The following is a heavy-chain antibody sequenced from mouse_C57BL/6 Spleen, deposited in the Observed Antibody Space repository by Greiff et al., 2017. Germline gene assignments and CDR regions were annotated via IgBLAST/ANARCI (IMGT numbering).Heavy chain of an antibody. D-gene: IGHD1-1*01. CDR3: ARSGGHYYGSSSYAMDY. CDR1: GYTFTSYW. J-gene: IGHJ4*01. V-gene: IGHV1-52*01. CDR2: IDPSDSET. Sequence: VQLQQPGAELVRPGSSVKLSCKASGYTFTSYWMHWVKQRPIQGLEWIGNIDPSDSETHYNQKFKDKATLTVDKSSSTAYMQLSSLTSEDSAVYYCARSGGHYYGSSSYAMDYWGQGTSGTVSS.